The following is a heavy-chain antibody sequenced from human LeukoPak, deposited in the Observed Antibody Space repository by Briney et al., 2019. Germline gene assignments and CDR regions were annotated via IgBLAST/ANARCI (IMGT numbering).Heavy chain of an antibody. CDR3: ARVVQVPAVCFDF. Sequence: PSQTLSLTCTVSGGSISSGGYYWSWIRQHPGKGLEWIGYIYYSGSTYYNPSLKSRVIISVDMSKNQFSLKLSSVTAADTAVYYCARVVQVPAVCFDFWGQGTLVTVSS. CDR1: GGSISSGGYY. V-gene: IGHV4-31*03. J-gene: IGHJ4*02. CDR2: IYYSGST. D-gene: IGHD2-2*01.